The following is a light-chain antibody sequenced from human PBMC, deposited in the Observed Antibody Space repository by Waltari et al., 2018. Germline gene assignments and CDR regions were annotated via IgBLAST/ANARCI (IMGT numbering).Light chain of an antibody. CDR1: ESVDDL. Sequence: EVLLTHSPGTLSLSPGDRATLSCRASESVDDLLAWYQQKPGQAPRLLIYDASTRAAGSPDRFSGSGSGTDFTLTISRLEAGDFALYYCQQYRMTPGTFGRGTKVEIK. CDR3: QQYRMTPGT. CDR2: DAS. J-gene: IGKJ2*02. V-gene: IGKV3-20*01.